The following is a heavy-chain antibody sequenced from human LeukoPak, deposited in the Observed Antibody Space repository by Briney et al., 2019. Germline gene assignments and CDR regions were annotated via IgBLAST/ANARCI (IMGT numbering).Heavy chain of an antibody. V-gene: IGHV3-30*03. CDR2: ISYDGSNK. Sequence: GGSLRLSCAASGFSFSSYAMHWVRQAPGKGLEWVALISYDGSNKYYADSVKGRFTISRDNSKNTLYLQMNSLRAEDTAVYYCASPYCSSTSCSTLHDFWGQGTLVTVSS. CDR3: ASPYCSSTSCSTLHDF. D-gene: IGHD2-2*01. J-gene: IGHJ4*02. CDR1: GFSFSSYA.